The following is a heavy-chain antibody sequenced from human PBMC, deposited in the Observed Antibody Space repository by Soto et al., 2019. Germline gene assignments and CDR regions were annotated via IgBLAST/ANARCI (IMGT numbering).Heavy chain of an antibody. CDR1: GFSLSTSGMS. CDR3: ARVIDYGDYAAGFDP. CDR2: IDWDDDK. Sequence: SGPKPGTQTQTLTLTCTSSGFSLSTSGMSVSWIRQPPGKALEWLARIDWDDDKYYSTSLKTRLTISKDTSKNQVVLTMTNMDPVDTATYYCARVIDYGDYAAGFDPWGQGTLVTVSS. J-gene: IGHJ5*02. V-gene: IGHV2-70*11. D-gene: IGHD4-17*01.